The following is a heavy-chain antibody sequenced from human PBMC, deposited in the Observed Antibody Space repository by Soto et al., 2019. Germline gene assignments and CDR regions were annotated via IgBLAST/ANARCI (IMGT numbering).Heavy chain of an antibody. D-gene: IGHD6-13*01. CDR3: ARQLVPPEYYYGMDV. CDR1: GGSISSNNW. J-gene: IGHJ6*02. V-gene: IGHV4-4*02. CDR2: IYHTGST. Sequence: QVQLQESGPGLVKPSGTLSLTCAVSGGSISSNNWWSWVRQPPGKGLEWIGEIYHTGSTNYNPSLKXRXTXXVDKSKNQFSLKLSSVTAADTAVYYCARQLVPPEYYYGMDVWGQGTTVTVSS.